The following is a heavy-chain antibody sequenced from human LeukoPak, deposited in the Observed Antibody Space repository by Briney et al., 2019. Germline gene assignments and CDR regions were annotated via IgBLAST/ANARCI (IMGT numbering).Heavy chain of an antibody. CDR1: GSTFTSYG. CDR2: IGAYNGNT. J-gene: IGHJ6*02. V-gene: IGHV1-18*01. CDR3: ARDSDGGYTYYYYGMDV. Sequence: ASVKVSCKASGSTFTSYGISWVRRAPGQGLEWMGWIGAYNGNTNYAQKLQGRVTMTTDTPTSTAYMELRSLRSDDTAVYYCARDSDGGYTYYYYGMDVWGQGTTVTVSS. D-gene: IGHD5-12*01.